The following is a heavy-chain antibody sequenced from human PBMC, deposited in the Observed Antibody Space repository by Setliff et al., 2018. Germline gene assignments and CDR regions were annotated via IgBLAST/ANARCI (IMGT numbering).Heavy chain of an antibody. CDR2: IRHDGTNE. V-gene: IGHV3-30*02. CDR1: GFTSNMYG. CDR3: ARLALTGYDSSGYYYYYYYMDV. D-gene: IGHD3-22*01. J-gene: IGHJ6*03. Sequence: GGSLRLSCAASGFTSNMYGVHWVRQAPGKGLEWVAYIRHDGTNENYADSVKGRFTVSRDNSRNTLFLQMNSLRTEDTAVYYCARLALTGYDSSGYYYYYYYMDVWGKGTTVTV.